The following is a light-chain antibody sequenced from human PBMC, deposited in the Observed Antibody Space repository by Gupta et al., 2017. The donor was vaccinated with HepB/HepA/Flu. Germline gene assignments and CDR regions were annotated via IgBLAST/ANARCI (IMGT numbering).Light chain of an antibody. CDR1: SSNIGDNT. J-gene: IGLJ1*01. CDR3: AAWDDSLEGPV. V-gene: IGLV1-44*01. CDR2: SND. Sequence: QSVLTQPPSASGTPGQRVTIACSGSSSNIGDNTVSWYQQVPGKAPKLLMFSNDQRASGVPDRFTGSKSGTSASLAISGLQSDDETDYYCAAWDDSLEGPVFGTGTNVTVL.